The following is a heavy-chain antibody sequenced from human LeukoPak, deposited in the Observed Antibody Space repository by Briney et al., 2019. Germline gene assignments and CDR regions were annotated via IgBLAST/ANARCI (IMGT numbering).Heavy chain of an antibody. Sequence: GRSLRLSCAASGFIFNDYGMHWVRQAPGKGLEWVADIWFDKNQHFADSVKGRFAISRGNSKNTVYLQINSLRAEDTAVYYCARDRHCVNGVCHSPPGMEVWGQGTTVTVSS. V-gene: IGHV3-33*01. J-gene: IGHJ6*02. CDR1: GFIFNDYG. CDR2: IWFDKNQ. CDR3: ARDRHCVNGVCHSPPGMEV. D-gene: IGHD2-8*01.